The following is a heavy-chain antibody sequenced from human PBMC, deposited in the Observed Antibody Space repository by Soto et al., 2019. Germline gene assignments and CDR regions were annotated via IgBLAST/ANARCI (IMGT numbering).Heavy chain of an antibody. D-gene: IGHD6-13*01. Sequence: HVQLQESGPGLVKPSQTLSLTCTVSGGSISSGGYYWSWIRQHPGKRLEWIGYIFYTGSTYYNPAPKSRVTISVYTSKNQSSLKLSSVTAADTAMYYCPTIAGPAAGTNYYYYGMDVWAQGTTVAVSS. CDR3: PTIAGPAAGTNYYYYGMDV. J-gene: IGHJ6*02. CDR2: IFYTGST. CDR1: GGSISSGGYY. V-gene: IGHV4-31*03.